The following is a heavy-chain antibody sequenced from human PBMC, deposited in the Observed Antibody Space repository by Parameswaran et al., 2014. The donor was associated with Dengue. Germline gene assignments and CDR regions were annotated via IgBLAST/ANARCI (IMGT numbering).Heavy chain of an antibody. CDR2: INHSGST. D-gene: IGHD6-19*01. CDR3: ARALAVAGNLDY. Sequence: RWIRQPPGKGLEWIGEINHSGSTNYNPSLKSRVTISVDTSKNQFSLKLSSVTAADTAVYYCARALAVAGNLDYWGQGTLVTVSS. V-gene: IGHV4-34*01. J-gene: IGHJ4*02.